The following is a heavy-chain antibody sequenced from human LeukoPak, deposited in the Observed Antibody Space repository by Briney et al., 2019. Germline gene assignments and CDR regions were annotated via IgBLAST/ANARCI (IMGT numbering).Heavy chain of an antibody. V-gene: IGHV1-2*02. CDR3: ARDRSGSYPLDY. D-gene: IGHD1-26*01. CDR1: GYTFTGYY. CDR2: INPNSGGT. Sequence: ASVKVSCKASGYTFTGYYMHWVRQAPGQGLEWMGWINPNSGGTNYAQKFQGRVTMTRDTSISTAYMELSRLRSDDTAVYYCARDRSGSYPLDYWGQGTLVTVSS. J-gene: IGHJ4*02.